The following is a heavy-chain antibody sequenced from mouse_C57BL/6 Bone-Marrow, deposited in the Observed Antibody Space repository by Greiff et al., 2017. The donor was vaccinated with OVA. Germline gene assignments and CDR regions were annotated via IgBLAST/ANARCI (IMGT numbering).Heavy chain of an antibody. CDR1: GYSFTGYY. D-gene: IGHD3-2*02. Sequence: EVQLQQSGPELVKPGASVKISCKASGYSFTGYYMNWVKQSPEKSLEWIGEINPSTGGTTYNQKFKDKATLTVDKSSSTAYMQLKSLTSEDSAVYYCAQLRPYFDYWGQGTTLTVSS. CDR3: AQLRPYFDY. J-gene: IGHJ2*01. V-gene: IGHV1-42*01. CDR2: INPSTGGT.